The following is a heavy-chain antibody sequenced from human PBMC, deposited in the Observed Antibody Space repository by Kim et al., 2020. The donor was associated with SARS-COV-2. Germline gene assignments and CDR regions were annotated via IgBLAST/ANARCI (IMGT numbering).Heavy chain of an antibody. J-gene: IGHJ4*02. V-gene: IGHV3-23*03. Sequence: YYADSVKGRFTISRDNSKNTLYLQMNSLRAEDTAVYYCAKGKYQLLDFDYWGQGTLVTVSS. D-gene: IGHD2-2*01. CDR3: AKGKYQLLDFDY.